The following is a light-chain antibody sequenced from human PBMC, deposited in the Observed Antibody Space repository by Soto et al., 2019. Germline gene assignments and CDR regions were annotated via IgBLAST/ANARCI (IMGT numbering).Light chain of an antibody. Sequence: EIVLTQSPGTLSLSPGESATLSCRASQTVSRSYFVWYQQKPGQAPRLPIYGASARAPGIPDRFSGTGSGTESTLTISRLEPGDFAVYFCQHFDSSPTFGGGTKVVLK. CDR1: QTVSRSY. J-gene: IGKJ4*01. CDR2: GAS. V-gene: IGKV3-20*01. CDR3: QHFDSSPT.